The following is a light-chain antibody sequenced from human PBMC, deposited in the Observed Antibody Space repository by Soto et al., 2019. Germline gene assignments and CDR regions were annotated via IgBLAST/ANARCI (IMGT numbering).Light chain of an antibody. V-gene: IGKV1-6*01. CDR1: QAIRND. CDR2: AAS. Sequence: AIQMTQSPSSLSASVGDRVTITCRASQAIRNDLGWYQQKPGKAPKLLIYAASSLQSGVPSRFSGSGSGTDFTLTVSSLQPEDFATYYCLQDYNYPRTFGQGTKVEIK. J-gene: IGKJ1*01. CDR3: LQDYNYPRT.